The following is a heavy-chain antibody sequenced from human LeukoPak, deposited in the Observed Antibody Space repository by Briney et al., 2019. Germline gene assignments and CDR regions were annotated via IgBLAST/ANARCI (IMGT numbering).Heavy chain of an antibody. CDR3: AKGVSSYGDYGDVGY. J-gene: IGHJ4*02. Sequence: PGGSLRLSCAASGFTFSTYVMHWVRQAPGKGLEWVAFIRYDGSNKYYADSVKRRFTISRDNSKNTLYLQMNSLRGEDTAVYYCAKGVSSYGDYGDVGYWGQGTLVTVSS. CDR2: IRYDGSNK. D-gene: IGHD4-17*01. CDR1: GFTFSTYV. V-gene: IGHV3-30*02.